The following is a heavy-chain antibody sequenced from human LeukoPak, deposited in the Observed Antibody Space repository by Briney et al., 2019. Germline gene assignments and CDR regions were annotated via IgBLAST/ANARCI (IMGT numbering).Heavy chain of an antibody. Sequence: PSETLSLTCTVSGASISSRSSSWGWVRQPPGKGPEWIGSIYYSGLTYDNPSLKSRVSISVDPSKNHFSLKVSSVTAADTAVYYCASGTFDDYGDYDRGDYFDHWGQGTLVTVSS. CDR1: GASISSRSSS. J-gene: IGHJ4*02. CDR3: ASGTFDDYGDYDRGDYFDH. D-gene: IGHD4-17*01. CDR2: IYYSGLT. V-gene: IGHV4-39*02.